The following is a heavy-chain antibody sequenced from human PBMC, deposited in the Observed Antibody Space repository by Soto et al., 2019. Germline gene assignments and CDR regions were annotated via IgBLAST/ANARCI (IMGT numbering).Heavy chain of an antibody. CDR1: GYTFTSHG. J-gene: IGHJ5*02. Sequence: RASVKVSCKASGYTFTSHGISWVRQAPGQGLEWMGWISAYNGNTNYAQKLQGRVTMTTDTSTSTAYMELRSLRSDDTAVYYCARDTVAGQPGWFDPWGQGTLVTVSS. V-gene: IGHV1-18*04. D-gene: IGHD6-19*01. CDR2: ISAYNGNT. CDR3: ARDTVAGQPGWFDP.